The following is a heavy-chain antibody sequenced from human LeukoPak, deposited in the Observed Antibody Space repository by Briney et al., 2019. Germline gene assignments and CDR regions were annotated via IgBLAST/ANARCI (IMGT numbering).Heavy chain of an antibody. Sequence: PSETLSLTCSVSGASISSCSNYWDWIREPPGKTLEGIGSIDSSGSTYYNPSPKSRVIIILDTPKNHFSLTLSAVTGADTAVYYCARSDGYGLVGIWGQGTMATVSS. D-gene: IGHD3-10*01. V-gene: IGHV4-39*07. CDR3: ARSDGYGLVGI. CDR1: GASISSCSNY. J-gene: IGHJ3*02. CDR2: IDSSGST.